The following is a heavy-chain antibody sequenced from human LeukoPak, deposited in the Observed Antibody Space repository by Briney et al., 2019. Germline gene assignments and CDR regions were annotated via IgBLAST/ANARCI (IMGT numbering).Heavy chain of an antibody. J-gene: IGHJ6*03. CDR1: GFTVSDNY. D-gene: IGHD2/OR15-2a*01. V-gene: IGHV3-53*01. CDR2: IYVVST. Sequence: GGSLRLSCAASGFTVSDNYMTWVRQAPGKGLEWVSIIYVVSTYYADSVKGRFTISRDNSKNTVYLQMNSLRAEDTAVYYCARDFEGVHRTTNSYTYYYYMDVWGKGTTVIVSS. CDR3: ARDFEGVHRTTNSYTYYYYMDV.